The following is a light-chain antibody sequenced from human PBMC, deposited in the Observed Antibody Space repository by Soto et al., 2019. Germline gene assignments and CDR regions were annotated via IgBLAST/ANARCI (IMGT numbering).Light chain of an antibody. CDR3: QQSNSIPST. Sequence: DIQMTQSPSSLSASVGDRVAITCRAGQSISNFLNWYQQKPGTAPKLLIYAASRLQSDVPSRFSGSGSGTAFTLTINSLQPEDVATYYCQQSNSIPSTFGPGTKLEI. CDR2: AAS. CDR1: QSISNF. J-gene: IGKJ2*01. V-gene: IGKV1-39*01.